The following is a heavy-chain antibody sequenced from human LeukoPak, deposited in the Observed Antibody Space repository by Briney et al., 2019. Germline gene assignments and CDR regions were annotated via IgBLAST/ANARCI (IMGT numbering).Heavy chain of an antibody. V-gene: IGHV1-69*13. CDR3: ARGRTRGVLRFLEWLLYGDGMDV. D-gene: IGHD3-3*01. J-gene: IGHJ6*02. Sequence: GASVKVSCTASGGTFSSYAISWVRQAPGQGLEWMGGIIPIFGTANYAQKFQGRVTITADESTSTAYMELSSLRSEDTAVYYCARGRTRGVLRFLEWLLYGDGMDVWGQGTTVTVSS. CDR2: IIPIFGTA. CDR1: GGTFSSYA.